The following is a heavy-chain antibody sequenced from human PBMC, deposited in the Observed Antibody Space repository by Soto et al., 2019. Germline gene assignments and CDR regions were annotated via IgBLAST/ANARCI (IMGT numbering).Heavy chain of an antibody. V-gene: IGHV4-59*08. D-gene: IGHD3-10*01. Sequence: PSETLSLTCTVSGGSISSYYWSWIRQPPGKGLEWIGYSYYSGSTNYNPSLKSRVTISVDTSKNQFSLKLSSVTAADTAVYYCARLRAYYYGSGSQTPNDYWGQGTLVTVSS. J-gene: IGHJ4*02. CDR2: SYYSGST. CDR1: GGSISSYY. CDR3: ARLRAYYYGSGSQTPNDY.